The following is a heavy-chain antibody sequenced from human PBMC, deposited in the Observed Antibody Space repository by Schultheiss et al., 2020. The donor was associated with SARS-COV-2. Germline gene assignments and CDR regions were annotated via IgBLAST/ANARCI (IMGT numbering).Heavy chain of an antibody. V-gene: IGHV3-15*01. D-gene: IGHD2-2*02. CDR2: IKNKADGGTT. Sequence: GGSLRLSCAASGFSFSSYAMRWVRQAPGKGLERVGRIKNKADGGTTDCAAPVKGRFTISRDDSKNTLYLEMNSLKTEDTAVYYCSTYCSSSSCYRYFQHWGQGTLVTVSS. J-gene: IGHJ1*01. CDR3: STYCSSSSCYRYFQH. CDR1: GFSFSSYA.